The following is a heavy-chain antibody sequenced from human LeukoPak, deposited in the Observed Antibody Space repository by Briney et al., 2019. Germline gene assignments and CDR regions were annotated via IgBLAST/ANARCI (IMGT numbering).Heavy chain of an antibody. CDR1: GYTFTGNY. Sequence: GASVKVSCKASGYTFTGNYIQWVRQAPGHGLEWMGWINPNTGGANYAEKFQGRVTITADTSTDTAYMELSSLRSEDTAVYYCATARITMVRGSSFDYWGQGTLVTVSS. J-gene: IGHJ4*02. D-gene: IGHD3-10*01. V-gene: IGHV1-2*02. CDR2: INPNTGGA. CDR3: ATARITMVRGSSFDY.